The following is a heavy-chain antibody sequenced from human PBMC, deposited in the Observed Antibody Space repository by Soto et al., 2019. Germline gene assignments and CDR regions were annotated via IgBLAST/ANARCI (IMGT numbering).Heavy chain of an antibody. D-gene: IGHD2-21*01. CDR3: ARDSAGMGHTLFYY. CDR1: GGSMSSYY. CDR2: IYYTGTT. V-gene: IGHV4-59*01. Sequence: SETLSLTCSVSGGSMSSYYWNWIRQSPGKGLEWIGYIYYTGTTNYNPSLGGRITMSLDTSKNHFSLRLDSVTAADTALYYCARDSAGMGHTLFYYWGQGVLVTLSS. J-gene: IGHJ4*02.